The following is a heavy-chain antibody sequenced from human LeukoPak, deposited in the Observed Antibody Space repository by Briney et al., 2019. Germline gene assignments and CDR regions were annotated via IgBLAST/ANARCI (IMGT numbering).Heavy chain of an antibody. D-gene: IGHD3-16*01. CDR2: ISVHNGNT. V-gene: IGHV1-18*01. J-gene: IGHJ4*02. CDR1: GYTFTYFG. CDR3: ARGLHDGDY. Sequence: ASVKVSCKASGYTFTYFGLSWVRQAPGQGLEWLGSISVHNGNTKYAPKFQGRVTITPDTSTSTAYLELRSLRSDDTAVYYCARGLHDGDYWGQGSLVTVSS.